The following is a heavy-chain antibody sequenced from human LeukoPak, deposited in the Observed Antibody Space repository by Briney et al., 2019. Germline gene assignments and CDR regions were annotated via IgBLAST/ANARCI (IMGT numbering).Heavy chain of an antibody. CDR2: ISRSSSAI. CDR3: ARDQWYGFDY. V-gene: IGHV3-48*02. D-gene: IGHD3-10*01. CDR1: RFTFSSYT. Sequence: PGGSLRLSCAASRFTFSSYTMNWVRQAPGKGLEWVSYISRSSSAIYYTDSVKGRFTISRDNAKNSLYLQMNSLRDEDTAVYYCARDQWYGFDYWGQGTLVTVSS. J-gene: IGHJ4*02.